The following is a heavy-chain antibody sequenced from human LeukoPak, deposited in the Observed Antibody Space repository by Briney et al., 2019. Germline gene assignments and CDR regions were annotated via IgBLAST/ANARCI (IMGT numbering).Heavy chain of an antibody. CDR1: GYTFTSYY. J-gene: IGHJ3*02. Sequence: ASVKVSCKASGYTFTSYYMHWVRQAPGQGLEWMGIINPSGGSTSYAQKFQGRVTMTRDMSTSTVYMELSSLRSEDTAVYYCARKSTYYYDSSGSLDIWGQGTMVTVSS. V-gene: IGHV1-46*01. CDR3: ARKSTYYYDSSGSLDI. D-gene: IGHD3-22*01. CDR2: INPSGGST.